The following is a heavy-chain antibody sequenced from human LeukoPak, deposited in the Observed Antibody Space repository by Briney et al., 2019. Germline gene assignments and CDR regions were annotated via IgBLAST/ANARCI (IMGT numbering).Heavy chain of an antibody. J-gene: IGHJ4*02. V-gene: IGHV4-39*01. CDR1: GGSISSGSYY. Sequence: SETLCLTCTVSGGSISSGSYYWSWIRQPPGKGLEWIGQIHYRGSTSYNPSLRSRVTISVDTSKSQFSLKLSSVTAADTAVYYCARHGGYDFDYWGQGTLVTVSS. D-gene: IGHD3-16*01. CDR3: ARHGGYDFDY. CDR2: IHYRGST.